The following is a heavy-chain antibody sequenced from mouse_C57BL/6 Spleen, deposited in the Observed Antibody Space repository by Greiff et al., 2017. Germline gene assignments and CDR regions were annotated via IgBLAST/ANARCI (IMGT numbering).Heavy chain of an antibody. Sequence: DVQLVESEGGLVQPGSSMKLSCTASGFTFSDYYMAWVRQVPEKGLEWVANINYDGSSTYYLDSLKSRFIISRDNAKNILYLQMSSLKSEDTATYYCARRVYGSSYGYFDVWGTGTTVTVSS. D-gene: IGHD1-1*01. J-gene: IGHJ1*03. CDR3: ARRVYGSSYGYFDV. V-gene: IGHV5-16*01. CDR2: INYDGSST. CDR1: GFTFSDYY.